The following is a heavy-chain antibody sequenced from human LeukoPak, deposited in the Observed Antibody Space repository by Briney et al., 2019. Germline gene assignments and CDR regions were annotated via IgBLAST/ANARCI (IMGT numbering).Heavy chain of an antibody. CDR3: ARGSYYYDSSGYYKTYYFDY. CDR1: GGSFSGYY. D-gene: IGHD3-22*01. Sequence: SETLSLTCAVYGGSFSGYYWSWIRQPPGKGLEWIGETNHSGSTNYNPSLKSRVTISVDTSKNHFSLKLSSVTAADTAVYYCARGSYYYDSSGYYKTYYFDYWGQGTLVTVSS. J-gene: IGHJ4*02. CDR2: TNHSGST. V-gene: IGHV4-34*01.